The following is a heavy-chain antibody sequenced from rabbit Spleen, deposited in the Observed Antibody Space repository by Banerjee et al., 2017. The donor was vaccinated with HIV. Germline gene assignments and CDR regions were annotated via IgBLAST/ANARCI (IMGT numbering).Heavy chain of an antibody. V-gene: IGHV1S47*01. D-gene: IGHD7-1*01. CDR1: GFDFSTYG. J-gene: IGHJ4*01. CDR2: IDPIFGTT. Sequence: QEQLVESGGGLVQPGGSLKLSCKASGFDFSTYGVSWVRQGPGKGLEWIGYIDPIFGTTNYATWVNGRFSISRENTQNTLYLQLNSLTVADTATYFCVREAGYAGYGDANLWGPGTLVTVS. CDR3: VREAGYAGYGDANL.